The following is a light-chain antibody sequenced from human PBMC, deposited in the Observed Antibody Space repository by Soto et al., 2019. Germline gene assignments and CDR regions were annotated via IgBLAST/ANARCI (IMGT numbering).Light chain of an antibody. CDR1: QSVSSN. J-gene: IGKJ1*01. CDR2: GAS. CDR3: QQYNNCPPWT. Sequence: EIVMTHSPATLSVSPGERATLSCRASQSVSSNLAWFQQKPGQAPRLLIYGASIRATGIPARFSGSRSGTEFTLTISTLQSEDLAVYYCQQYNNCPPWTFGQGTKVEIK. V-gene: IGKV3-15*01.